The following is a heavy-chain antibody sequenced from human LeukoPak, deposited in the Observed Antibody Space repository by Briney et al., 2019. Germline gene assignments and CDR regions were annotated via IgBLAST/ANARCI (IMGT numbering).Heavy chain of an antibody. Sequence: SETLSLTCAVYGGSFSGYYWSWIRQPPGKGLEWIGEINHSGSTDYNPSLKSRVTISVDTSKNQFSLKLSSVTAADTAVHYCASFRGKLSISSSGWYDYWGQGTLVTVSS. CDR2: INHSGST. CDR1: GGSFSGYY. CDR3: ASFRGKLSISSSGWYDY. J-gene: IGHJ4*02. D-gene: IGHD6-19*01. V-gene: IGHV4-34*01.